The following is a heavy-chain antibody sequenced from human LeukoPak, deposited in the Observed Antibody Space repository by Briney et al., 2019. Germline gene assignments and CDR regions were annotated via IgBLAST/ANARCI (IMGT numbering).Heavy chain of an antibody. CDR3: AREIVSAVAGNFDY. Sequence: PGGSLRLSCAASGFTFSNYEMNWVRQAPGKGLQRVSYISSSGSTRTYADSVKGRFTISRDNAKNSLSLEMNSLRAEDTAVYYCAREIVSAVAGNFDYWGQGTLVTVSS. V-gene: IGHV3-48*03. CDR1: GFTFSNYE. D-gene: IGHD6-19*01. CDR2: ISSSGSTR. J-gene: IGHJ4*02.